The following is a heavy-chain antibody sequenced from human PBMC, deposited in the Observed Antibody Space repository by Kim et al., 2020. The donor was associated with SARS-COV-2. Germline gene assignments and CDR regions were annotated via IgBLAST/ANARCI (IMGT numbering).Heavy chain of an antibody. J-gene: IGHJ4*02. CDR3: ARGTLLSSVGTFDY. V-gene: IGHV1-3*01. Sequence: SKKFQGTVTITRDTSASTAYMELSSLRSEDTAVYYCARGTLLSSVGTFDYWGQGTLVTVSS. D-gene: IGHD7-27*01.